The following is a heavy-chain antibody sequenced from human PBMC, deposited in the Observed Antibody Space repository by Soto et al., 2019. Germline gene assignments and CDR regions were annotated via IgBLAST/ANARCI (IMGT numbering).Heavy chain of an antibody. CDR2: IYFNGNT. CDR1: AAPFSKYY. CDR3: ASVTFGGIVLAH. D-gene: IGHD3-16*01. J-gene: IGHJ4*02. Sequence: SETLSLTCTVSAAPFSKYYWTWIRQSPGRGLEWIGYIYFNGNTNYNPSLKRRVTMSIDTSKKQFSLNLSSVTAADTAVYYCASVTFGGIVLAHWGQGALVTVSS. V-gene: IGHV4-59*01.